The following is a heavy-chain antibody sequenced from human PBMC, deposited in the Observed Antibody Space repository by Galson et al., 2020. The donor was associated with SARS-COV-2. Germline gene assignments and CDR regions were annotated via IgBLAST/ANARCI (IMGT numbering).Heavy chain of an antibody. Sequence: SLKISCAASGFTFDDYAMHWVRQAPGKGLEWVSGISWNSGSIGYADSVKGRFTISRDNAKNSLYLQMNSLRAEDTALYYCAKDKTANYYYYMDVWGKGTTVTVSS. D-gene: IGHD1-1*01. J-gene: IGHJ6*03. CDR1: GFTFDDYA. CDR3: AKDKTANYYYYMDV. V-gene: IGHV3-9*01. CDR2: ISWNSGSI.